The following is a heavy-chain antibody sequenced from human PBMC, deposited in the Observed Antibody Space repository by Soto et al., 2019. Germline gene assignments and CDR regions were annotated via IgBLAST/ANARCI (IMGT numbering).Heavy chain of an antibody. CDR2: IWYDGSNK. CDR3: AREEAKY. CDR1: GFSFRSYG. V-gene: IGHV3-33*01. Sequence: LRLSFAASGFSFRSYGMHWVRQAPGKVLEWVAVIWYDGSNKYYADSVKGRFTISRDNSKNTLYLQMNSLRAEDTAVYYCAREEAKYWGQGTLVTVSS. J-gene: IGHJ4*02.